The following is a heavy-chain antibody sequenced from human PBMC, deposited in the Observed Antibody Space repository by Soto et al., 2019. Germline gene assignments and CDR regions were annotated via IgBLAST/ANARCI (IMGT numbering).Heavy chain of an antibody. V-gene: IGHV3-49*03. J-gene: IGHJ4*02. CDR2: IRSKAYGGTT. CDR1: GFTFGDYA. Sequence: PGGSLRLSCTASGFTFGDYAMSWFRQAPGKGLGWVGFIRSKAYGGTTEYAASVKGRFTISRDDSKSIAYLQMNSLKTEDTAVYYCTRDHGGNSGDYFDYWGQGTLVTVSS. CDR3: TRDHGGNSGDYFDY. D-gene: IGHD2-21*02.